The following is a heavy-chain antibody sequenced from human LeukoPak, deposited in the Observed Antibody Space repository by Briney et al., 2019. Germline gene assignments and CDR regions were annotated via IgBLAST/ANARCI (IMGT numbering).Heavy chain of an antibody. D-gene: IGHD1-26*01. Sequence: SDTLSSACPVVGGSMSRSSYYWGWIRKPPGKGLEWIGSIYYSGSTYYNPSLKSRVTISVDTSKNQFSLKLTSVTAADTAVYYCARHSVGATYFDYWGQGTLVTVSS. J-gene: IGHJ4*02. CDR2: IYYSGST. CDR3: ARHSVGATYFDY. CDR1: GGSMSRSSYY. V-gene: IGHV4-39*01.